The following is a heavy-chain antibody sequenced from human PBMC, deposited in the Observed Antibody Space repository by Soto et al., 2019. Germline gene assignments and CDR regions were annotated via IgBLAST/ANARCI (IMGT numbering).Heavy chain of an antibody. CDR2: IKSKTDGGTT. D-gene: IGHD3-16*01. V-gene: IGHV3-15*01. Sequence: EVQLVESGGDLVKPGGSLRVSCAASGFSISDSWMSWVRQAPGKGLEWDARIKSKTDGGTTDYAAHVTGRFTITRDESKNTLYLQMSSLKTVDTAIYYCTTYDSSRGNYRVRWAYRRLGTMVTVSS. J-gene: IGHJ4*02. CDR1: GFSISDSW. CDR3: TTYDSSRGNYRVRWAY.